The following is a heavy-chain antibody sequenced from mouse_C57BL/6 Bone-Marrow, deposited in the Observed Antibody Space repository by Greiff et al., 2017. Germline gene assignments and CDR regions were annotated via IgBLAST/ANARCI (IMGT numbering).Heavy chain of an antibody. CDR2: IDPSDSYT. CDR3: ALDDGYLLYWYFDV. D-gene: IGHD2-3*01. CDR1: GYTFTSYW. V-gene: IGHV1-59*01. J-gene: IGHJ1*03. Sequence: QVQLQQPGAELVRPGTSVKLSCKASGYTFTSYWMHWVKQRPGQGLEWIGVIDPSDSYTNYNQKFKGKATLTVDTSSSTAYMQLSSLTSEDSAVYYCALDDGYLLYWYFDVWGTGTTVTVSS.